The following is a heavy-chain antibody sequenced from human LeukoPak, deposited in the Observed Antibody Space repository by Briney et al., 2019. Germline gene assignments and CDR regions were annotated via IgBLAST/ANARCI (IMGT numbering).Heavy chain of an antibody. V-gene: IGHV4-30-2*01. D-gene: IGHD2-21*01. Sequence: PSETLSLTCAVSGGSISSGGYSWSWIRQPPGKGLEWIGYIYHSGSTYYNPSLKSRVTISVDRSKNQFSLKLSSVTAADTAMYYCARVIGNRGVIDYWGQGTLVTVSS. J-gene: IGHJ4*02. CDR1: GGSISSGGYS. CDR2: IYHSGST. CDR3: ARVIGNRGVIDY.